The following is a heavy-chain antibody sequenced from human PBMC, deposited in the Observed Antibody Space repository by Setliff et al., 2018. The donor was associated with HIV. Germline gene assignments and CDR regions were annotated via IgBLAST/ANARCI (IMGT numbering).Heavy chain of an antibody. Sequence: SETLSLTCNVSGGSISSGSYYWSWIRQPAGKELEWIGHIYTSETTNYNPSLKSRVTISLDTSNNHFSLKLSSVTAADTAMYFCAAGSPSPFGFDIWGHGAMVTVSS. V-gene: IGHV4-61*09. D-gene: IGHD3-10*01. CDR1: GGSISSGSYY. J-gene: IGHJ3*02. CDR2: IYTSETT. CDR3: AAGSPSPFGFDI.